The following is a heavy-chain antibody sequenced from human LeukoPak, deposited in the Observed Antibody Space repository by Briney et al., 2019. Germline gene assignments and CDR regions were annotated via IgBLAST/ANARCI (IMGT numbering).Heavy chain of an antibody. J-gene: IGHJ3*02. CDR3: ARDLEDSSPFGAFDM. Sequence: GSLRLSCAASGFTFRNYAMSWVRQAPGKGLEWVSAISGSGDETNYADSVKGRLTISRDNSKNTLYLQMNSLRAEDTAVYYCARDLEDSSPFGAFDMWGQGTMVTVSS. V-gene: IGHV3-23*01. CDR2: ISGSGDET. CDR1: GFTFRNYA. D-gene: IGHD3-22*01.